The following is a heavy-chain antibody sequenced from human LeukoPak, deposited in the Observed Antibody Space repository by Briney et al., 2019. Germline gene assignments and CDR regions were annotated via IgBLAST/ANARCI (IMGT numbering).Heavy chain of an antibody. Sequence: GGSLRLSCAASGFTFSSYAMGWVRQAPGKGLEWVSAISGSGGSTYYADSVKGRFTISRDNSKNTLYLQMNSLRAEDTAVYYCAKVPVVFVTPYYFDYWGQGTLVTVSS. J-gene: IGHJ4*02. CDR2: ISGSGGST. V-gene: IGHV3-23*01. CDR1: GFTFSSYA. D-gene: IGHD3-3*01. CDR3: AKVPVVFVTPYYFDY.